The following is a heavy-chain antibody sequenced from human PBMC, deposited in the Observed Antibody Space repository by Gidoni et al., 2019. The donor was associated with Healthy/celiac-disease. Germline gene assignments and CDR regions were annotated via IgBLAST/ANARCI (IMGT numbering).Heavy chain of an antibody. CDR3: AKGPIAAAGTWDYFDY. V-gene: IGHV3-9*01. D-gene: IGHD6-13*01. CDR1: GFPFDDYA. CDR2: ISWNSGSI. J-gene: IGHJ4*02. Sequence: EVQMVESGGGLVQPGRSLRRSCAASGFPFDDYAMHWVRQAPGKGLEWVSGISWNSGSIGYADSVKGRFTISRDNAKNSLYLQMNSLRAEDTALYYCAKGPIAAAGTWDYFDYWGQGTLVTVSS.